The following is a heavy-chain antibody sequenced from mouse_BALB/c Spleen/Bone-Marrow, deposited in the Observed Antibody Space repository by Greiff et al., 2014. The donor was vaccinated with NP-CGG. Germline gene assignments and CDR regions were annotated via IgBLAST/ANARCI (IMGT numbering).Heavy chain of an antibody. V-gene: IGHV4-1*02. Sequence: DVKLVESGGGLVQPGGSLKLSCAASGFDFSRYWMSWVRQAPGKGLEWIGEVNPDSSTINYTPSLKDKFIISRDNAKNTLYLQMSKVRSEDTALYYCARGDWAWFVYWGQGTLVTVSA. J-gene: IGHJ3*01. CDR2: VNPDSSTI. CDR1: GFDFSRYW. D-gene: IGHD4-1*01. CDR3: ARGDWAWFVY.